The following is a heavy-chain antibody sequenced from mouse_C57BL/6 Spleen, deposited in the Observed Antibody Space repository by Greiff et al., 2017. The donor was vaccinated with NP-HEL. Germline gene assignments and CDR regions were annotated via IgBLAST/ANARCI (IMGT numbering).Heavy chain of an antibody. J-gene: IGHJ4*01. CDR2: IDPNSGGT. Sequence: QVQLQQPGAELVKPGASVKLSCKASGYTFTSYWMHWVKQRPGRGLEWIGRIDPNSGGTKYNEKFKSKATLTVDKPSSTAYMQLSSLTSEDPAVYYCARGFVTTVVAPYAMDYWGQGTSVTVSS. V-gene: IGHV1-72*01. CDR1: GYTFTSYW. CDR3: ARGFVTTVVAPYAMDY. D-gene: IGHD1-1*01.